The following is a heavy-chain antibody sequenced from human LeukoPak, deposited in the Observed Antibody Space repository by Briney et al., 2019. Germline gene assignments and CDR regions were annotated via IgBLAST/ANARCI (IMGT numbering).Heavy chain of an antibody. V-gene: IGHV3-30*03. CDR2: ISHDGSNK. D-gene: IGHD5-12*01. J-gene: IGHJ4*02. Sequence: GGSLRLSCAASGFPFSDYGMYWVRQAPGKGLEWLAVISHDGSNKYYADSVKGRITISRDNSKNTLYLQMNSLRAEDTAVYYCARDKGYGGIDYWGQGTLVTVSS. CDR1: GFPFSDYG. CDR3: ARDKGYGGIDY.